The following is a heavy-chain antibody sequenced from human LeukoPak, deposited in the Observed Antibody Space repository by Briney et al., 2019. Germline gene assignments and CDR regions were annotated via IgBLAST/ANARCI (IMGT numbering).Heavy chain of an antibody. D-gene: IGHD3-10*01. J-gene: IGHJ5*02. CDR3: AHLLASPKGRKFDP. CDR1: GYTFTSYD. V-gene: IGHV1-8*01. CDR2: MNPNSGNT. Sequence: ASVKVSCKASGYTFTSYDINWVRQAPGQGLEWMGWMNPNSGNTGYAQKFQGRVTMTKNTSISTAYMELSSLRSEDTAVYYCAHLLASPKGRKFDPWGQGTLVTVSS.